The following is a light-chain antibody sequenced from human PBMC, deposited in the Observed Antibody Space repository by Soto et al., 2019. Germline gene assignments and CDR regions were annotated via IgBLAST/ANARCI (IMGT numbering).Light chain of an antibody. CDR2: QND. J-gene: IGLJ2*01. Sequence: QSVLTQAPSMSATPGQRVTISCSGSSSNIGRKTVNWFQQLPGTAPNLLIFQNDQRPSGVPDRFSGSKSGTSASLAITGLQSEDEPDYYCATWDDSLNGDVVFGGGTKLTVL. V-gene: IGLV1-44*01. CDR3: ATWDDSLNGDVV. CDR1: SSNIGRKT.